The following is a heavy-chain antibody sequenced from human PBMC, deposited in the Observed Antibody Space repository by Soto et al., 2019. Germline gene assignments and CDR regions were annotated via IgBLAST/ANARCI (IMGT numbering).Heavy chain of an antibody. Sequence: ESGGGLVQPGGSLRLSCAASGFTFSSYWMSWVRQAPGKGLEWVANIKQDGSETYYVDSVKGRFTIPRDNAKNSLYLQMNSLRAEETAVYYCARVGLDCSSTSCQHYWPYWYFDLWGRGTLVTVSS. D-gene: IGHD2-2*01. CDR1: GFTFSSYW. CDR3: ARVGLDCSSTSCQHYWPYWYFDL. V-gene: IGHV3-7*01. J-gene: IGHJ2*01. CDR2: IKQDGSET.